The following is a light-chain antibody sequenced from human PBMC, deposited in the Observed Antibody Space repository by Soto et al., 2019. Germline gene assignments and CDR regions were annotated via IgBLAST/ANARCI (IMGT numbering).Light chain of an antibody. J-gene: IGKJ1*01. V-gene: IGKV3-15*01. CDR2: GAS. CDR3: QQYNNWSWT. Sequence: EIVMTQSPATLSVSPGERATLSCRASQSVSSNLAWYQQKPGQAPRLLIYGASTRATGIPARFSGSGSGTVFTLTISSLQSEDFAVYYCQQYNNWSWTFGQGTKVEIK. CDR1: QSVSSN.